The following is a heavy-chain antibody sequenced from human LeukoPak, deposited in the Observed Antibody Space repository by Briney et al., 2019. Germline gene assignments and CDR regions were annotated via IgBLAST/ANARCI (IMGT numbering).Heavy chain of an antibody. CDR2: VHPDTGYA. J-gene: IGHJ5*02. CDR3: ARGPRNDP. D-gene: IGHD1-14*01. V-gene: IGHV1-8*01. Sequence: TRKGLEWMGWVHPDTGYADYEQKFQGRVTMTSDTSISTAYMELSSLRSDDTAVYFCARGPRNDPWGQGTLVTVSS.